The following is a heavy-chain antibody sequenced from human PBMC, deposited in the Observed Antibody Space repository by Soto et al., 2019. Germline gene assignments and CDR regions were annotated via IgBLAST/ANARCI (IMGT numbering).Heavy chain of an antibody. Sequence: QVHLVESGGGVVQPGRPLRLSCAASGFTFSRYGMHWVRQAPGKGLEWVGVIVREGGQKQYADSVRGRFTISRDNSRDTLYLEVNSVTVEDTAVYYCAINDYFEDPGLNYWGQGNLGNVSS. V-gene: IGHV3-33*01. CDR1: GFTFSRYG. J-gene: IGHJ4*02. D-gene: IGHD3-16*01. CDR2: IVREGGQK. CDR3: AINDYFEDPGLNY.